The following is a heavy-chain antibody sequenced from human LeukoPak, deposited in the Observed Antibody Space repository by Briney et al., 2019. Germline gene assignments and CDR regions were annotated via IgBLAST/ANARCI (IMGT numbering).Heavy chain of an antibody. J-gene: IGHJ4*02. Sequence: ASVTVSCKASGYTFTSYYMHWVRQAPGQGLEWMGIINPSGGSTSYAQKFQGRVTMTRDTSTSTVYMELSSLRSEDTAVYYCASSARRITSTFDYWGQGTLVTVSS. CDR2: INPSGGST. V-gene: IGHV1-46*01. CDR3: ASSARRITSTFDY. CDR1: GYTFTSYY. D-gene: IGHD1-20*01.